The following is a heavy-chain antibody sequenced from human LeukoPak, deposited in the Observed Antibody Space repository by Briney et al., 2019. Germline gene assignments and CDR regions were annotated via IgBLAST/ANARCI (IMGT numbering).Heavy chain of an antibody. D-gene: IGHD1-1*01. CDR2: IIPIFGTA. CDR3: ARPLGQLEDDAFDI. CDR1: GGTFSSYA. V-gene: IGHV1-69*05. Sequence: ASVKVSCKASGGTFSSYAISWVRQAPGQGLEWMGRIIPIFGTANYAQTFQGRVTLTTDESPSTAYMELSSLRSEDTAVYYCARPLGQLEDDAFDIWGQGTMVTVSS. J-gene: IGHJ3*02.